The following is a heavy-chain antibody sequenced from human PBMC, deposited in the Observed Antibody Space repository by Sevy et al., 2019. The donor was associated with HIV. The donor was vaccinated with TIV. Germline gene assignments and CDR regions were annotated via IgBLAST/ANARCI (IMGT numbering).Heavy chain of an antibody. CDR3: ATSRSGYFDSSGYYIY. CDR1: GYSFTSHW. V-gene: IGHV5-51*01. D-gene: IGHD3-22*01. J-gene: IGHJ4*02. CDR2: VYPDDSDT. Sequence: GESLKIACKGSGYSFTSHWIAWVRHMPGKGLEWMGVVYPDDSDTKYSPSFQGHVTFSADKSINTAYLQWSSLKASDTAIYYCATSRSGYFDSSGYYIYWGQGTLVTVSS.